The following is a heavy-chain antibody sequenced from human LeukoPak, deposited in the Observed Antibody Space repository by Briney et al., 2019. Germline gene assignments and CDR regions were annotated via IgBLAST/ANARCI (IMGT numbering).Heavy chain of an antibody. Sequence: SQTLSLTCAISGDSFSNNSAVWNWIRQSPSRGLEWLGRTYYRSKWYNDYAVSVKSRITINPDTSKNQFSLQLNSVTPEDTAVYYCARDLPEAGTGGFDYWGQGTLVTVSS. D-gene: IGHD6-19*01. V-gene: IGHV6-1*01. CDR1: GDSFSNNSAV. CDR3: ARDLPEAGTGGFDY. J-gene: IGHJ4*02. CDR2: TYYRSKWYN.